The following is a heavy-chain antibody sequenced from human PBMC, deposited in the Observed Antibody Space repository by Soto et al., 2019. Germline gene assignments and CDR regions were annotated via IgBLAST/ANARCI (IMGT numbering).Heavy chain of an antibody. Sequence: GGSLRLSCAASGFTFSSYGMHWVRQAPGKGLEWVAVIWYDGSNKYYADSVKGRFTISRDNSKNTLYLQMNSLRAEDTAVYYCASAEYSSSSDHYYYYGMDVWGQGTTVTVSS. CDR2: IWYDGSNK. CDR3: ASAEYSSSSDHYYYYGMDV. V-gene: IGHV3-33*01. J-gene: IGHJ6*02. D-gene: IGHD6-6*01. CDR1: GFTFSSYG.